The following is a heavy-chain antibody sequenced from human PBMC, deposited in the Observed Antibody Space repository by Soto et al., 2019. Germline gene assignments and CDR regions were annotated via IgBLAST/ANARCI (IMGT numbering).Heavy chain of an antibody. CDR3: AATMGMHYYYGMDV. V-gene: IGHV1-58*02. CDR2: IVVDSGNT. D-gene: IGHD7-27*01. CDR1: GYTFTGYN. J-gene: IGHJ6*02. Sequence: GASVKVSCKASGYTFTGYNMHWVRQAPGQRLEWMGWIVVDSGNTNYAQKFQERVTITRDMSTSTAYMELSSLRSEDTAVYYCAATMGMHYYYGMDVWGQGTTVTVSS.